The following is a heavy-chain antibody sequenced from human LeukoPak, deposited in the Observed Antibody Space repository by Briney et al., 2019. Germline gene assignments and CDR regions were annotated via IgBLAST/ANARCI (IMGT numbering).Heavy chain of an antibody. D-gene: IGHD5-12*01. V-gene: IGHV4-30-4*08. J-gene: IGHJ4*02. CDR2: IFSTGST. Sequence: PSQTLSLTCTVSGGSINSAGHYWSWIRQPPGKGLEWVGYIFSTGSTYYNPSLQSPLTISLDKSTNQFFLKLTSVPAADTAVYYCARDRGGWLRPYFDSWGQGTLVTVSS. CDR3: ARDRGGWLRPYFDS. CDR1: GGSINSAGHY.